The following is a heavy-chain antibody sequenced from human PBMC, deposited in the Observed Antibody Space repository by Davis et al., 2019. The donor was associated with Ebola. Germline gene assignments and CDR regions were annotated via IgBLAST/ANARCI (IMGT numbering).Heavy chain of an antibody. V-gene: IGHV4-39*01. CDR3: ARPWYSGTYYDAYDI. J-gene: IGHJ3*02. CDR2: IYHSGVA. Sequence: MPGGSLRLSCTVSGGSISSSPDYWAWIRQPPGKGLEYIGSIYHSGVAYYNPSLKSRVTTSVDTSKNQVSLKLNSVTAADTAVYYCARPWYSGTYYDAYDIWGQGTMVAVSS. CDR1: GGSISSSPDY. D-gene: IGHD1-26*01.